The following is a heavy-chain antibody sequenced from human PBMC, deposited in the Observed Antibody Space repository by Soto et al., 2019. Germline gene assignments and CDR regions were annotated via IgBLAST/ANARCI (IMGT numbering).Heavy chain of an antibody. CDR3: AREIYYGSGSYYP. J-gene: IGHJ5*02. V-gene: IGHV3-7*01. Sequence: GGSLRLSCAASGFTFSSYWMSWVRQAPGKGLEWVANIKQDGSEKYYVDSVKGRFTISRDNAKNSLYLQMNSLRAEDTAVYYCAREIYYGSGSYYPWGQGTLVTVSS. D-gene: IGHD3-10*01. CDR1: GFTFSSYW. CDR2: IKQDGSEK.